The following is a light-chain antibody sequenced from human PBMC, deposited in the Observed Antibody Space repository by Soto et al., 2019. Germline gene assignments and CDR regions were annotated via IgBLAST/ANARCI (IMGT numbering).Light chain of an antibody. J-gene: IGLJ1*01. Sequence: QSVLTNAPSGSRAPGQRVSISCTGSSSNIGAGYDVHWYQQLPGTAPKLLIYGNSNRPSGVPDRFSGSKSGTSASLAITGLQAEDEADDYCQSYDSSLSGYVFGPGTKVTVL. CDR2: GNS. CDR3: QSYDSSLSGYV. CDR1: SSNIGAGYD. V-gene: IGLV1-40*01.